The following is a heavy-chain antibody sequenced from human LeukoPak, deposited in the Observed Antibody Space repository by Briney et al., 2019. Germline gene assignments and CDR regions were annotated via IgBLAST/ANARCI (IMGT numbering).Heavy chain of an antibody. CDR1: GYTFTGYY. CDR2: IIPILGIA. J-gene: IGHJ6*02. D-gene: IGHD2-2*02. V-gene: IGHV1-69*04. Sequence: ASVKVSCKASGYTFTGYYMHWVRQAPGQGLEWMGRIIPILGIANYAQKFQGRVTITADKSTSTAYMELSSLRSEDTAVYYCARVGYCSSTSCYSYYYGMDVWGQGTTVTVSS. CDR3: ARVGYCSSTSCYSYYYGMDV.